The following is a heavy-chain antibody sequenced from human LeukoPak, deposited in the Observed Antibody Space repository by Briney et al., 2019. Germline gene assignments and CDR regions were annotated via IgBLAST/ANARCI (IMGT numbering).Heavy chain of an antibody. V-gene: IGHV3-74*03. Sequence: GGSLRLSCAASGFTFSDYWMHWFRQAPGEGPVWVARINSGGSSTTYADSVKGRFTISRDNAKNTLYLQMDSLRAEDTAIYFCTRRCGGRTPYYFDFWGQGTLVTVSS. CDR2: INSGGSST. CDR1: GFTFSDYW. CDR3: TRRCGGRTPYYFDF. D-gene: IGHD1-26*01. J-gene: IGHJ4*02.